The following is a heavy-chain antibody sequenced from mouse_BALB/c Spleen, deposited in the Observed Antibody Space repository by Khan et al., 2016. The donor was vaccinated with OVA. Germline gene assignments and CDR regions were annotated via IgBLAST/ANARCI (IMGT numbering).Heavy chain of an antibody. D-gene: IGHD4-1*01. CDR2: IYPTYVDT. CDR1: GYTFTSYY. Sequence: QVQLQQSGPELVKPGASVRISCKASGYTFTSYYIHWVRQRPGQGLEWIGWIYPTYVDTKYNEKFKDKATLTADNSSSAAYMQFSSLTSEDSAVYFCARSDSGTVFDYWGQGTTLTVSS. J-gene: IGHJ2*01. V-gene: IGHV1S56*01. CDR3: ARSDSGTVFDY.